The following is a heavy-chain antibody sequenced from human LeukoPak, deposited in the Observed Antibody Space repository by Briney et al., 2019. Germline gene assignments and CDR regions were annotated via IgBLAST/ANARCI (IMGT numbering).Heavy chain of an antibody. Sequence: SETLSLTCGVSGDSISSVYWSWVRQPPGKGLEWMGYVYYSGSTNYNPSLKSRVTISVDTSKNQFSLKLSSVTAADTAVYYCAREKRFLEWSYNWFDPWGQGTLVTVSS. CDR2: VYYSGST. CDR3: AREKRFLEWSYNWFDP. CDR1: GDSISSVY. V-gene: IGHV4-59*01. J-gene: IGHJ5*02. D-gene: IGHD3-3*01.